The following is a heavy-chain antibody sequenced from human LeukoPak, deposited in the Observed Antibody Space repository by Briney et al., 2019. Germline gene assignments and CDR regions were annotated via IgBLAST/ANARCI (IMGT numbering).Heavy chain of an antibody. Sequence: SETLSLTCTVSGGSISSYYWSWIRQPPGKRLEWIGYIYYSGSTNYNSSLKSRATISVDTSKNQFSLKLSSVTAADTAVYYCARGCSSTSCYMGNWFDPWGQGTLVTVSS. CDR1: GGSISSYY. D-gene: IGHD2-2*02. V-gene: IGHV4-59*01. J-gene: IGHJ5*02. CDR3: ARGCSSTSCYMGNWFDP. CDR2: IYYSGST.